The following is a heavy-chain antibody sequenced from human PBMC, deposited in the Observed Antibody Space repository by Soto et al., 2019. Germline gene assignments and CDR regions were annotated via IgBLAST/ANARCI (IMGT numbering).Heavy chain of an antibody. CDR3: AREHHGPWP. J-gene: IGHJ5*02. CDR1: GFTVNSEY. CDR2: TYRDGST. V-gene: IGHV3-66*01. Sequence: EVQLEESGGGLVQPGGSLRLSCAAPGFTVNSEYLSWVRLTPGKGLEWVSMTYRDGSTYYADSVRDRFIVSIDNSKSTLYLQMNSLRVDDTAIYYCAREHHGPWPWGQGILVTVSS.